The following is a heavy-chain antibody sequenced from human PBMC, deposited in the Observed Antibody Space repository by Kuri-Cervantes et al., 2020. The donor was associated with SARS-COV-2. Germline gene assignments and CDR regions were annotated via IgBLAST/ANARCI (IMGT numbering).Heavy chain of an antibody. J-gene: IGHJ6*02. CDR3: ARVHSYGPQDYYYGMDV. D-gene: IGHD5-18*01. V-gene: IGHV3-21*01. CDR1: GFTFSSYA. CDR2: ISSSSSYI. Sequence: GESLKISCAASGFTFSSYAMSWVRQAPGKGLEWVSSISSSSSYIYYADSVKGRFTISRDNAKNSLYLQMNSLRAEDTAVYYCARVHSYGPQDYYYGMDVWGQGTTVTVSS.